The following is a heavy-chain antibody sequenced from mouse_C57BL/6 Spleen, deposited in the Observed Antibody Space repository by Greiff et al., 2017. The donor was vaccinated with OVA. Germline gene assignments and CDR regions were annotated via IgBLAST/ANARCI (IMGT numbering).Heavy chain of an antibody. J-gene: IGHJ4*01. Sequence: EVQGVESGGGLVKPGGSLKLSCAASGFTFSSYTMSWVRQTPEKRLEWVATISGGGGNTYYPDSVKGRFTISSDNAKNTLYLQMSSLRSEDTALYYCARHKYPTYAMDYWGQGTSVTVSS. CDR1: GFTFSSYT. D-gene: IGHD2-10*02. CDR2: ISGGGGNT. V-gene: IGHV5-9*01. CDR3: ARHKYPTYAMDY.